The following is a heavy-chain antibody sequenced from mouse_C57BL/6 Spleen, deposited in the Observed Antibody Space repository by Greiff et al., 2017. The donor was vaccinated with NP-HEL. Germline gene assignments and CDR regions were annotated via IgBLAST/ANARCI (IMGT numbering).Heavy chain of an antibody. CDR1: GYTFTSYW. V-gene: IGHV1-61*01. D-gene: IGHD4-1*01. CDR2: IYPSDSET. Sequence: QVQLKQPGAELVRPGSSVKLSCKASGYTFTSYWMDWVKQRPGQGLEWIGNIYPSDSETHYNQKFKDKATLTVDKSSSTAYMQLSSLTSEDSAVYYCARTETGLDYWGQGTTLTVSS. J-gene: IGHJ2*01. CDR3: ARTETGLDY.